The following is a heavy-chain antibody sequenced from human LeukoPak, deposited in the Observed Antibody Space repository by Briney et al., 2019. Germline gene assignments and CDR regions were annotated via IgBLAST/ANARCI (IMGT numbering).Heavy chain of an antibody. CDR1: GFTVSSNY. V-gene: IGHV3-53*01. Sequence: TGGSLRLSCAASGFTVSSNYMSWVRQAPGKGLEWVSVIFSSGSTYYADSVKGRFTISRDNSKNTLYLQMNSLRAEDTAVYYCARHDWFDPWGRGTLVTVSS. CDR3: ARHDWFDP. CDR2: IFSSGST. J-gene: IGHJ5*02.